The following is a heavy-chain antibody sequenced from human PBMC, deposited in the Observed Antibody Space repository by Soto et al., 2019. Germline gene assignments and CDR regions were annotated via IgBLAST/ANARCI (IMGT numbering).Heavy chain of an antibody. Sequence: QVQLVQSGAEVKKPGASVKVSCKASGYTFTSYDINWVRQATGQGLEWMGWMNPNSGNTGYAQKFQGRVTMTRNTSISTAYMELSSLRSEDTAVYYCAREGFAWYYYDSSAKGAFDIWGQGTMVTVSS. CDR3: AREGFAWYYYDSSAKGAFDI. D-gene: IGHD3-22*01. J-gene: IGHJ3*02. CDR1: GYTFTSYD. V-gene: IGHV1-8*01. CDR2: MNPNSGNT.